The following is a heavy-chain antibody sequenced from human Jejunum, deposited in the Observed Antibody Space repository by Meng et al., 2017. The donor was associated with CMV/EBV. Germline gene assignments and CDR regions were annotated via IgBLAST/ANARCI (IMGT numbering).Heavy chain of an antibody. V-gene: IGHV1-2*02. Sequence: CKATGDTPTADCMFWVRQAPGQGLEWMGWINSHSGATQYAQKFQGRVTMTRDTSISTVYMDLSSLRSDDTADYYCLTYTSSSHSFGPWGQGTLVTVSS. CDR3: LTYTSSSHSFGP. J-gene: IGHJ5*02. D-gene: IGHD6-6*01. CDR1: GDTPTADC. CDR2: INSHSGAT.